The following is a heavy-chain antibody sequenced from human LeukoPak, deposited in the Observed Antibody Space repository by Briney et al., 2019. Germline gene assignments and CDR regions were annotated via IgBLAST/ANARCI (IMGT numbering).Heavy chain of an antibody. D-gene: IGHD2-21*02. V-gene: IGHV3-30-3*01. CDR2: ISSDGSDK. Sequence: SLRLSSAASGFTFSYYAMHWVCQAPGEGLGWAAFISSDGSDKYYADSMKGRFTISRDNSKNTLYLQMTSLRGEDTAMYYCAREGTARDAFDIWGQGTMVTVSS. CDR3: AREGTARDAFDI. J-gene: IGHJ3*02. CDR1: GFTFSYYA.